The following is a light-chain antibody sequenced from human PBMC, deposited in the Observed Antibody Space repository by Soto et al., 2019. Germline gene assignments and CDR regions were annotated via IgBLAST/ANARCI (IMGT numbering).Light chain of an antibody. Sequence: EIVLTQSPGTLSLSPGERATLSCRASQSVTSSYLTWYQQKPGQAPRLLIYGASTRAAGIPDRFSGSGSGTDFTLTISSLEPEDFAVCYCQQYGKLPITFGQGTRLEN. CDR2: GAS. CDR1: QSVTSSY. CDR3: QQYGKLPIT. V-gene: IGKV3-20*01. J-gene: IGKJ5*01.